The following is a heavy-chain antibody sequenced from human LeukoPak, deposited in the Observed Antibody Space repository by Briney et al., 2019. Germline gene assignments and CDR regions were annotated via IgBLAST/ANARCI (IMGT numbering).Heavy chain of an antibody. CDR3: AKDQSTYGSGSFYYFDY. D-gene: IGHD3-10*01. CDR2: ISGSGGST. CDR1: GFTFSSYA. Sequence: AGGSLRLSCAASGFTFSSYAMSWVRQAPGKGLEWVSAISGSGGSTYYADSVKGRFTISRDNSKNTLYLQMNSLRAEDTAVYYCAKDQSTYGSGSFYYFDYWGQGTLVTVSS. V-gene: IGHV3-23*01. J-gene: IGHJ4*02.